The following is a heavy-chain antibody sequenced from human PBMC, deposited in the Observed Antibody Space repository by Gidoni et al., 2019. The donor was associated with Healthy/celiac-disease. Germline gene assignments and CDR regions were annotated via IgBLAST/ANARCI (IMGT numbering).Heavy chain of an antibody. Sequence: EVQLVESGGGLVQPGGSLRLSCSASGFTFSSYAMHWVRQAPGKGLEYVSAISSNGGSTYYADSVKGRFTISRDNSKNTLYLQMSSLRAEDTAVYYCVKDILFYGDYEEEVFQHWGQGTLVTVSS. D-gene: IGHD4-17*01. CDR3: VKDILFYGDYEEEVFQH. CDR1: GFTFSSYA. V-gene: IGHV3-64D*08. CDR2: ISSNGGST. J-gene: IGHJ1*01.